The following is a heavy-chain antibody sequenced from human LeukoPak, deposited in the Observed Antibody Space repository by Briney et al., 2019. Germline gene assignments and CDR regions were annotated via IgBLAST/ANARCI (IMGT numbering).Heavy chain of an antibody. J-gene: IGHJ5*02. D-gene: IGHD6-13*01. CDR1: GFTFSSYW. Sequence: GGSLRLSCAASGFTFSSYWMSWVRQAPGKGLEWVANIKQDGGEIYYVDSVKGRFTISRDNAKNSLSLQMNSLRAEDTAVYYCASTSTGIAAAGPNWFDPWGQGTLVTVSS. CDR2: IKQDGGEI. V-gene: IGHV3-7*01. CDR3: ASTSTGIAAAGPNWFDP.